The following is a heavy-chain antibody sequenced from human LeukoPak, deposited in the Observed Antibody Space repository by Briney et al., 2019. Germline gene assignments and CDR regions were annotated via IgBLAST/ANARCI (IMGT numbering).Heavy chain of an antibody. CDR3: ARPSGMGPAFDI. J-gene: IGHJ3*02. CDR2: LYHSGYT. Sequence: PSETLSLTCTISSGSVSSYYWSWIRQPPGKGLEWIGYLYHSGYTNYNPSLKNRVTISLDTSKKQFSLRLSSVTAADTAVYYCARPSGMGPAFDIWGQGTMVTVSS. V-gene: IGHV4-59*08. D-gene: IGHD1-1*01. CDR1: SGSVSSYY.